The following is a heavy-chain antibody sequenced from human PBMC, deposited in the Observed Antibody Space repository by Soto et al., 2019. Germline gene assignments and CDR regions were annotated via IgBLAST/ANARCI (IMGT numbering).Heavy chain of an antibody. CDR3: ARDNLVVVPAAKSTYYYYYGMDV. CDR2: IIPIFGTA. CDR1: GGTFSSYA. J-gene: IGHJ6*02. V-gene: IGHV1-69*13. Sequence: SVKVSCKASGGTFSSYAISWVRQAPGQGLEWMGGIIPIFGTANYAQKFQGRVTITADESTSTAYMELSSLRSEDTAVYYCARDNLVVVPAAKSTYYYYYGMDVWGQGTTVTVSS. D-gene: IGHD2-2*01.